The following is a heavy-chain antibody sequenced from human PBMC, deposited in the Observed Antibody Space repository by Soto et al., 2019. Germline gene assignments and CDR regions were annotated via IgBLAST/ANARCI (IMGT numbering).Heavy chain of an antibody. Sequence: GGSLRLCCAASVFTFSSYGMHWSRQAPGKGLEWVAVISYDGSNKYYADSVKDRFPISRDNSKNTLYLQMNSLRAEDTAVYYCAKDRLRYTNGLYYYYYGMDVWGQGTTVTVSS. D-gene: IGHD2-8*01. CDR3: AKDRLRYTNGLYYYYYGMDV. J-gene: IGHJ6*02. V-gene: IGHV3-30*18. CDR2: ISYDGSNK. CDR1: VFTFSSYG.